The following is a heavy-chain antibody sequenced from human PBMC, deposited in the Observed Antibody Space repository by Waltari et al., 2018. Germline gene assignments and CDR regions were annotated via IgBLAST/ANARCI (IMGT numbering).Heavy chain of an antibody. V-gene: IGHV4-39*01. CDR3: ARHWKRNGYRFDP. Sequence: QLQLQESGPGLVKPSETLSLTCTVSGDAISKNSYYWGWIRQSPGKGLEWIGPIYYSGNTYYNPTLKSRVTISGDTSKNQFSLKLSSVTAADTAVYYCARHWKRNGYRFDPWGQGTLVTVSS. J-gene: IGHJ5*02. CDR2: IYYSGNT. CDR1: GDAISKNSYY. D-gene: IGHD5-12*01.